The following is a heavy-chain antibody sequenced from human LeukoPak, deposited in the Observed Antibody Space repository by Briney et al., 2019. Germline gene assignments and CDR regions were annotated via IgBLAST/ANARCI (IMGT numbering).Heavy chain of an antibody. CDR1: GYTFTDYY. J-gene: IGHJ4*02. D-gene: IGHD1-1*01. V-gene: IGHV1-2*02. CDR3: ARPGSKTGDYFDY. Sequence: ASVKVSCKASGYTFTDYYIHWVRQAPGQGLEWMGWINPNSGGTNYAQKFQGRVTMTRDTSISTAYMELSRLRSDDTAVYYCARPGSKTGDYFDYWGQGTLVTVSS. CDR2: INPNSGGT.